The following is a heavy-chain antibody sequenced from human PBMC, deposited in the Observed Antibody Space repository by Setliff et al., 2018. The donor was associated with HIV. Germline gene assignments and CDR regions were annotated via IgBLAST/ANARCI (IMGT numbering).Heavy chain of an antibody. CDR1: GYTFTMYD. J-gene: IGHJ4*02. V-gene: IGHV1-8*01. Sequence: VASVKVSCKASGYTFTMYDINWFREATGQGLEWMGWMNPNSGNRGYAEKFQGRITVTRNASMTTVYMELSSLKSEDTAVYYCARSRRDLIVGEAVGYFDFWGQGTLVTVSS. CDR3: ARSRRDLIVGEAVGYFDF. CDR2: MNPNSGNR. D-gene: IGHD3-22*01.